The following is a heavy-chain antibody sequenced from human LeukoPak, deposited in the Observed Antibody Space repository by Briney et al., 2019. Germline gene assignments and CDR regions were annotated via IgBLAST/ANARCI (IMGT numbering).Heavy chain of an antibody. J-gene: IGHJ4*02. CDR1: GYNLTGYY. D-gene: IGHD2-2*02. CDR3: ARDLLGSDCSSTSCYNYYFDY. CDR2: INPNSGGT. Sequence: ASVKGSCKASGYNLTGYYTHWVGQAPGRGIEWMGWINPNSGGTNYAQKFQGRVTMTRDKSTSTAYMELSRLRSDDTAVYYCARDLLGSDCSSTSCYNYYFDYWGQGTLVTVSS. V-gene: IGHV1-2*02.